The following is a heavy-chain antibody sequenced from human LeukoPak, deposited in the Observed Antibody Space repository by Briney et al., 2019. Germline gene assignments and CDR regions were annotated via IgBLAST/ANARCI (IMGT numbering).Heavy chain of an antibody. CDR2: IYYSGST. CDR1: GGSISSSSYY. J-gene: IGHJ4*02. CDR3: ARRGVMEIRY. V-gene: IGHV4-39*01. D-gene: IGHD2-21*01. Sequence: RASETLSLTCTVSGGSISSSSYYWGWIRQPPGKGLEWIGSIYYSGSTYYNPSLKRRVTISVDTSKNQFSLKLSSVTAADTAVYYCARRGVMEIRYWGQGTLVTVSS.